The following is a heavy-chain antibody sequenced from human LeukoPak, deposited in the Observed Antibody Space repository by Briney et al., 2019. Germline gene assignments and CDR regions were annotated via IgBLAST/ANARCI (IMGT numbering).Heavy chain of an antibody. Sequence: GGSLRLSCAASGFTFSDHYMDWVRQAPGKGLEWFGRTRNKANSYTTEYAASVKGRFTISRDDSKNSLYLQMNSLKTEDTAVYHCATPYYMDVWGKGTTVTVSS. V-gene: IGHV3-72*01. CDR1: GFTFSDHY. CDR2: TRNKANSYTT. J-gene: IGHJ6*03. CDR3: ATPYYMDV.